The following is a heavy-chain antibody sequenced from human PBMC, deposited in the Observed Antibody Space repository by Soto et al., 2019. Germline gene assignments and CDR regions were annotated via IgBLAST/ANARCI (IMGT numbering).Heavy chain of an antibody. CDR1: GFIFSDYY. J-gene: IGHJ4*02. Sequence: QVQLVESGGGLVKPGGSLRLSCAASGFIFSDYYMSWIRQTPGKGLEWIAYISSGGGTIHYADSVKGRFSISRDNAKNVLYLQMNSLRVEDTAVYYCAKDPDSTGFYIDYWGQGPQVSVSS. D-gene: IGHD4-4*01. CDR3: AKDPDSTGFYIDY. CDR2: ISSGGGTI. V-gene: IGHV3-11*01.